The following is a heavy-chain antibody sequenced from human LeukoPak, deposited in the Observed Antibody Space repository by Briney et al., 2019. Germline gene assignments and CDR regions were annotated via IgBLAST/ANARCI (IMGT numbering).Heavy chain of an antibody. V-gene: IGHV1-69*05. D-gene: IGHD4-17*01. CDR3: ARDRATAVTKSFAFDI. CDR1: GGTFSNYA. Sequence: SVKVSCKASGGTFSNYAISWVRQAPGQGLEWMGGIIPIFGTSNYAQKFQGRVTITTDESTSTAYMQLSSLRSEDTAVYYCARDRATAVTKSFAFDIWGQGTMVTVSS. CDR2: IIPIFGTS. J-gene: IGHJ3*02.